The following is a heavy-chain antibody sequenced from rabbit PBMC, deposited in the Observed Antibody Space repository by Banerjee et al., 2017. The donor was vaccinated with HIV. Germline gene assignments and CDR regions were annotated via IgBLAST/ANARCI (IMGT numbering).Heavy chain of an antibody. Sequence: EESGGDLVKLGASLTLTCTASGFDFSGAAMCWVRQAPGKELEWIACINTSSGNTYYASWVNGRFTISSHNAQNTLYLQLNSLTAADTAAYFCVRENYAYGYDGYAYARLDLWGQGTLVTVS. V-gene: IGHV1S47*01. CDR1: GFDFSGAA. J-gene: IGHJ3*01. CDR2: INTSSGNT. D-gene: IGHD6-1*01. CDR3: VRENYAYGYDGYAYARLDL.